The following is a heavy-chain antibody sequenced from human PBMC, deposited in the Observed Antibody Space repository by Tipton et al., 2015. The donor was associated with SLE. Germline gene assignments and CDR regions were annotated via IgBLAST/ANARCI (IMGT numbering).Heavy chain of an antibody. Sequence: TLSLTCTVSGGSISSGSYYWSWIRQPAGKGLEWIGHIYTSGSTNYNPSLKSRVTISVDTSKNQFSLKLSSVTAADTAVYYCARDGGSRDAFDIWGQGTMVTVSS. CDR2: IYTSGST. J-gene: IGHJ3*02. CDR3: ARDGGSRDAFDI. D-gene: IGHD1-26*01. V-gene: IGHV4-61*09. CDR1: GGSISSGSYY.